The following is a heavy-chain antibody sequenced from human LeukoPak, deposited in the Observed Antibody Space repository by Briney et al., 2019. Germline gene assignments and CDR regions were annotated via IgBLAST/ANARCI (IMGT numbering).Heavy chain of an antibody. V-gene: IGHV4-59*08. Sequence: SETLSLTCTVSGGSISSYYWSWIRQPPGKGLEWIGYIYYSGSTNYNPSLKSRVTISVDTSKNQFSLKLSSVTAADTAVYYCARGSNGYYPYLDNWGQGILVTASS. J-gene: IGHJ4*02. CDR2: IYYSGST. CDR3: ARGSNGYYPYLDN. CDR1: GGSISSYY. D-gene: IGHD3-22*01.